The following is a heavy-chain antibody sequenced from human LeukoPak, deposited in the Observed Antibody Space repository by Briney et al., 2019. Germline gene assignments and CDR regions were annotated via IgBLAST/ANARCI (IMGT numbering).Heavy chain of an antibody. CDR3: AKDSGGYNLLFDY. D-gene: IGHD5-24*01. Sequence: GGSLRLSCAASRFTFSSYATSWVRQAPGKGLEWVSAISGSGGSTYYADSVKGRFTISRDNSKNTLYLQMNSLRAEDTAVYYCAKDSGGYNLLFDYWGQGTLVTVSS. CDR2: ISGSGGST. V-gene: IGHV3-23*01. J-gene: IGHJ4*02. CDR1: RFTFSSYA.